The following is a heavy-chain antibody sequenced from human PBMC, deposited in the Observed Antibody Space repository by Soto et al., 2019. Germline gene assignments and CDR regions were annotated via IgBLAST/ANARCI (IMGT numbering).Heavy chain of an antibody. CDR2: IYPGDSDT. J-gene: IGHJ5*02. CDR1: GYSFTGYW. CDR3: ARHPVLWFGELLFGGNWFDP. Sequence: GESLKISCKGSGYSFTGYWIGWVRQMPGKGLEWMGIIYPGDSDTRYSPSFQGQVTISADKSISTAYLQWSSLKASDTAMYYCARHPVLWFGELLFGGNWFDPWGQGTLVTVSS. D-gene: IGHD3-10*01. V-gene: IGHV5-51*01.